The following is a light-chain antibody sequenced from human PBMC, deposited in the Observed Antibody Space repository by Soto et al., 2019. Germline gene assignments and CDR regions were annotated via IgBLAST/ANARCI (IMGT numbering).Light chain of an antibody. V-gene: IGKV3-20*01. J-gene: IGKJ2*01. Sequence: EIVLTQSPGALSLSPGERATLACTASVRFGMTSLAWYQQKPGQAPRLVIYGASKPTFGIPDEFRGSTSGPVFNPSIRRLEPEDSAVYHCLQHGSEPYTFGHGTRLEIK. CDR3: LQHGSEPYT. CDR1: VRFGMTS. CDR2: GAS.